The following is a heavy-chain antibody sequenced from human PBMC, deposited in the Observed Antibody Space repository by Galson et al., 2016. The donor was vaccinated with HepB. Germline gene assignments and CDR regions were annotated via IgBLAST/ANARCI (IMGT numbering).Heavy chain of an antibody. J-gene: IGHJ3*01. Sequence: TLSLTCTVSGGSISSGDYYWSWIRQPPGKGLEWVGYINHSGNTYYNSSLRSRLTMSVDTSKNQFSLKLSSVTAADTAVYYCARERQGVVVPDAFDLWGQGTMVTVSS. V-gene: IGHV4-30-4*01. CDR3: ARERQGVVVPDAFDL. CDR2: INHSGNT. CDR1: GGSISSGDYY. D-gene: IGHD2-15*01.